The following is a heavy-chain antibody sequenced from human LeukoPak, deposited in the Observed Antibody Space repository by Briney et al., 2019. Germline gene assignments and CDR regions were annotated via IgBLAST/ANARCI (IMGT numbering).Heavy chain of an antibody. D-gene: IGHD1-26*01. CDR2: IVVGSGNT. Sequence: SVKVSCKASGFTFTSSAVQWVRQARGQRLEWIGGIVVGSGNTNYAQKFQERVTITRDMSTSTAYMELSSLRSEDTAVYYCAADGTWTDAFDIWGQGTMVTVSS. CDR1: GFTFTSSA. J-gene: IGHJ3*02. V-gene: IGHV1-58*01. CDR3: AADGTWTDAFDI.